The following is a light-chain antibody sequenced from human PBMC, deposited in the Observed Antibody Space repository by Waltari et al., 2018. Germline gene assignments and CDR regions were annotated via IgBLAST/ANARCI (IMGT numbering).Light chain of an antibody. CDR3: QQRRNWPLT. CDR2: DTS. Sequence: EIVLIQSPAILSFSPGERATLSCRASQSVGTYLAWYQQQPGQSPRLLIYDTSYRATGLPARFSGSGAETDFTLTISSLQPEDFAVYYCQQRRNWPLTFGGGTRVQI. V-gene: IGKV3-11*01. J-gene: IGKJ4*01. CDR1: QSVGTY.